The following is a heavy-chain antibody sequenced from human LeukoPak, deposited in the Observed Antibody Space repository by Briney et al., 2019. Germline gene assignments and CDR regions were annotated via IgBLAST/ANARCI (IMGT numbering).Heavy chain of an antibody. CDR3: ARAPGNLENYHYGMDV. V-gene: IGHV1-18*01. CDR2: ISAYNGNT. Sequence: ASVKVSCKASGYSFTSYGFSWVRQAPGQGLEWMAWISAYNGNTNYAQKFQGRVTVTTDTSTSTAYMELRSLRPDDTAVYYCARAPGNLENYHYGMDVWGQGTTVTVSS. J-gene: IGHJ6*02. CDR1: GYSFTSYG. D-gene: IGHD1-14*01.